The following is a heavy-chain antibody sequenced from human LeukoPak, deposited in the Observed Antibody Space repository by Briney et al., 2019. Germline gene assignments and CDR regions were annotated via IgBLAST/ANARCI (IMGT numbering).Heavy chain of an antibody. CDR3: AKPHIAVAGTYYYYMDV. CDR2: ISGSGGST. D-gene: IGHD6-19*01. J-gene: IGHJ6*03. V-gene: IGHV3-23*01. Sequence: GGSLRLSCAASGFTFSSYAMSWVRQAPGKGLEWVSAISGSGGSTYYADSVKGGFTISRDNSKNTLYLQMNSLRAEDTAVYYCAKPHIAVAGTYYYYMDVWGKGTTVTVSS. CDR1: GFTFSSYA.